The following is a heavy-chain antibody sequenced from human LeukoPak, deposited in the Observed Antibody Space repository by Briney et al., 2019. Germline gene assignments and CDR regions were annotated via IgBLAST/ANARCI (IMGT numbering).Heavy chain of an antibody. D-gene: IGHD6-6*01. Sequence: SVTVSCKASGGTFSSYAISWVRQAPGQGLEWMGGIIPIFGTANYAQKFQGRVTITTDESTSTAYMELSSLRSEDTAVYYCARGLRNSSSRWITVKSLDYWGQGTLVTVSS. CDR2: IIPIFGTA. CDR3: ARGLRNSSSRWITVKSLDY. J-gene: IGHJ4*02. CDR1: GGTFSSYA. V-gene: IGHV1-69*05.